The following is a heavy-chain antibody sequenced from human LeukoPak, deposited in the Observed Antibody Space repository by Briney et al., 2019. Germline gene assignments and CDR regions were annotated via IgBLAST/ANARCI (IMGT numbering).Heavy chain of an antibody. CDR1: GFSFNTYW. CDR3: ARGLNY. J-gene: IGHJ4*02. V-gene: IGHV3-74*01. CDR2: INSDESRT. Sequence: GGSLRLSCVGSGFSFNTYWMDWVRQAPGKGLVWVSDINSDESRTNYADSVKGRFTISRDNAKNTLYLQMSSLRAEDTALYYCARGLNYWGQGTLVTVSS.